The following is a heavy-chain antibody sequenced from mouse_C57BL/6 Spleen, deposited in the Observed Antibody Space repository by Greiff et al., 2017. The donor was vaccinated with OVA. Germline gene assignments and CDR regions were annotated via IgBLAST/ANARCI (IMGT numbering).Heavy chain of an antibody. Sequence: EVNLVESGEGLVQPGGSLTLSCAASGFTFSSYAMSWVRQTPEKRLEWVAYISSGGDYIYYADTVKGRFTISRDNARNTLYLQMSSLKSEDTAMYYCTRDGTGRAMDYWGQGTSVTVAS. CDR1: GFTFSSYA. CDR2: ISSGGDYI. V-gene: IGHV5-9-1*02. D-gene: IGHD4-1*01. CDR3: TRDGTGRAMDY. J-gene: IGHJ4*01.